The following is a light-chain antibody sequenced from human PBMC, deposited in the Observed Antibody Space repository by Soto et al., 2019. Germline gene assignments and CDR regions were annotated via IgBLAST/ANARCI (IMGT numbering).Light chain of an antibody. CDR2: DAS. J-gene: IGKJ1*01. V-gene: IGKV1-5*01. CDR1: QSISSW. CDR3: QHYNSHWS. Sequence: IQMTQSPSPLSASVGDRVTITCRASQSISSWLAWYQQKPGKAPKVLIYDASSLESGVPSRFSGSGSGTEFNLTISSLQPDDFASYYSQHYNSHWSLGQGTKVDIK.